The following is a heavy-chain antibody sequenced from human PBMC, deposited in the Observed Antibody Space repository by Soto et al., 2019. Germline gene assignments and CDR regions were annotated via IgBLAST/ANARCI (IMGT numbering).Heavy chain of an antibody. V-gene: IGHV4-4*07. D-gene: IGHD6-19*01. CDR1: GVSITSYY. CDR3: ARVPVAVAATEDYYGLDV. CDR2: INTDGLS. J-gene: IGHJ6*02. Sequence: KPSETLSLTCSVSGVSITSYYWSWIRQSAGGGLEWMGRINTDGLSTYSPSFKSRLTMSLDTSKNQVSPRLISVTAADTAVYFCARVPVAVAATEDYYGLDVWGQGTTVTVSS.